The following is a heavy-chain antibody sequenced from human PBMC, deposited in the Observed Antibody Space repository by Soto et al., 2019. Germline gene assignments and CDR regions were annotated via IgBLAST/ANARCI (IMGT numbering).Heavy chain of an antibody. CDR1: GYSFTTYW. CDR3: ARLGGLVVAGTLRFFDY. CDR2: IYPDDSVT. V-gene: IGHV5-51*01. J-gene: IGHJ4*02. D-gene: IGHD6-19*01. Sequence: GESLKISCKGSGYSFTTYWIGWVRQMPGKGLEWIGIIYPDDSVTRYSPSFQGQVTISADRSISTAYLQWSSLKASDTAMYYCARLGGLVVAGTLRFFDYWGQGTPVTVSS.